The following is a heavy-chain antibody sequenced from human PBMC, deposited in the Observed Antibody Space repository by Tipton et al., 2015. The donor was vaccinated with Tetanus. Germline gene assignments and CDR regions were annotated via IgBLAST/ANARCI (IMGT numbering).Heavy chain of an antibody. J-gene: IGHJ4*02. D-gene: IGHD3-3*01. CDR1: GGSIISDDHY. CDR2: ISSSGTT. CDR3: ARIHDYWSGYFDF. V-gene: IGHV4-30-4*01. Sequence: TLSLTCTVSGGSIISDDHYWSWVRQPPGKGLEWIGYISSSGTTNYNPSLTSRLAISLDTSKGQFSLKLTSVAAADTAVYYCARIHDYWSGYFDFWGQGTLVTVSP.